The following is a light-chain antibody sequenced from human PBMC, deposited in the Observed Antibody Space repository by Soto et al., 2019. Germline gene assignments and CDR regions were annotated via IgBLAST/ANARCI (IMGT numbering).Light chain of an antibody. Sequence: EIVLTQSPGTPSLSPGERATLSCRASQSVTSNYLAWYQKKPGQAPRLLIYGVSSRATVIPDRFIDIVSWTDFTLTISRLEPEDLAVYYCQQYGISPRTFGQGTKVDI. CDR1: QSVTSNY. V-gene: IGKV3-20*01. J-gene: IGKJ1*01. CDR2: GVS. CDR3: QQYGISPRT.